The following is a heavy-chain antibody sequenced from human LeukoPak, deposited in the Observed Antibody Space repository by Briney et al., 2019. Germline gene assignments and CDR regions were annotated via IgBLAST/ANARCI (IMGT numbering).Heavy chain of an antibody. Sequence: SETLSLTCTVSGGSISSSSYYWGWIRQPPGKGLEWIGRIYSGSTYYNPSLKSRVTISVDTSKNQFSLKLSSVAAADTAVYYSARGRGGSCYFWGQGTLVTVSS. CDR1: GGSISSSSYY. V-gene: IGHV4-39*07. D-gene: IGHD2-15*01. J-gene: IGHJ4*02. CDR3: ARGRGGSCYF. CDR2: IYSGST.